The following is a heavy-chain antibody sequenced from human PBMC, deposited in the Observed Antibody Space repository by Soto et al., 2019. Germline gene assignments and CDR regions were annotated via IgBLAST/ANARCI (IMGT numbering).Heavy chain of an antibody. CDR3: GTSSRKDYHFAMDV. CDR1: GFSVSSSD. D-gene: IGHD6-6*01. J-gene: IGHJ6*02. CDR2: IYSGGST. V-gene: IGHV3-53*02. Sequence: EVQLVETGGGLIQPGGSLRLSCAASGFSVSSSDMSWVRQVPGEGLEWVSVIYSGGSTHDADYVKGRFSVSRDTSKNTVDLQMNSLRVDDTAVYYCGTSSRKDYHFAMDVWGHRTAVTVSS.